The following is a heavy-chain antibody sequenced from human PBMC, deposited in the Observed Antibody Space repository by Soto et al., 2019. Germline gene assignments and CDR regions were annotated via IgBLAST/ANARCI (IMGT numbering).Heavy chain of an antibody. CDR1: GYTFTGYY. CDR3: ARGRGGWYNHYYYGMDV. CDR2: INPNSGGT. D-gene: IGHD6-19*01. V-gene: IGHV1-2*04. Sequence: ASVKVSCKASGYTFTGYYMHWVRQAPGQGLEWMGWINPNSGGTNYAQKFQGWVTMTRDTSISTAYMELSRLRSDDTAVYYCARGRGGWYNHYYYGMDVWGQGTTVSVSS. J-gene: IGHJ6*02.